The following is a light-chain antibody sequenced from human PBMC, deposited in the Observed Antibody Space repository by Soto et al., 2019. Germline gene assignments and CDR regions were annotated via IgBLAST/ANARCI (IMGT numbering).Light chain of an antibody. CDR3: QQYSSTPYT. CDR1: QSVDNY. V-gene: IGKV3-11*01. Sequence: EIVLTQSPATLSLSPGERATLSCRASQSVDNYLAWYQQKPGQAPRLLIYDVSNRATGTPARFSGSGSGTDFTLSISSLEPEDFAVYYCQQYSSTPYTFGQGSRLEIK. J-gene: IGKJ2*01. CDR2: DVS.